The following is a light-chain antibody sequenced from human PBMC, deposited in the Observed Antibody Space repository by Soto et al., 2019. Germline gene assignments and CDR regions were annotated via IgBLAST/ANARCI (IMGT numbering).Light chain of an antibody. Sequence: QSVLTQPPSVSAAPGQKVTISCSGSSSNIGNNYVSWYQQLPGTAPKRLIYDNNKRPSGIPDRFSGSKSGTSATLGITGLQTVDEDDYYCGTWDSSLSAYVLGTATKLTVL. J-gene: IGLJ1*01. CDR3: GTWDSSLSAYV. CDR1: SSNIGNNY. CDR2: DNN. V-gene: IGLV1-51*01.